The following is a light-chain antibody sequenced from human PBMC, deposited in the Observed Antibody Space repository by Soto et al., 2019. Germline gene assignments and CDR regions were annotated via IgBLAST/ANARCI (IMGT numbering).Light chain of an antibody. J-gene: IGKJ1*01. V-gene: IGKV3-20*01. CDR2: GTS. Sequence: SILTQSPGPVCLSPGERATLSCRASQTGCSNYLAWYQQKPGQAPRLLIYGTSTRATGVPDRFSGSGSGTDFTLTINRLEPEDSAIYLCQHYISPHWTFGQWTFGQGTKVEIK. CDR3: QHYISPHWTFGQWT. CDR1: QTGCSNY.